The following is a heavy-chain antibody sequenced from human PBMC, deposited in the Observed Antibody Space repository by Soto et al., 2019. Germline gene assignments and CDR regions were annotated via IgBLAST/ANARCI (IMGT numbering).Heavy chain of an antibody. Sequence: SETLSLTCTVSGGSISSSSYYWGWIRQPPGKGLEWIGSIYYSGSTYYNPSLKSRVTISVDTSKNQFSLKLSSVTAADTAVYYCARLYQLLWGTNWFDPWGQGTLVTVSS. D-gene: IGHD2-2*01. CDR2: IYYSGST. J-gene: IGHJ5*02. V-gene: IGHV4-39*01. CDR3: ARLYQLLWGTNWFDP. CDR1: GGSISSSSYY.